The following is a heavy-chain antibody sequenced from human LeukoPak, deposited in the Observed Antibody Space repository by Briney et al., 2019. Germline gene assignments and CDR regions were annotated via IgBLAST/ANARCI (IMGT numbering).Heavy chain of an antibody. Sequence: SETLSLTCTVSGGSISSSSYYWGWIRQPPGKGLEWIGSIYYSGSTYYNPSLKSRVTISVDTSKIQFSLKLSSVTAADTAVYYCARTTRFEDIAWFDPWGQGTLVTVSS. V-gene: IGHV4-39*01. D-gene: IGHD3-16*01. CDR2: IYYSGST. CDR3: ARTTRFEDIAWFDP. CDR1: GGSISSSSYY. J-gene: IGHJ5*02.